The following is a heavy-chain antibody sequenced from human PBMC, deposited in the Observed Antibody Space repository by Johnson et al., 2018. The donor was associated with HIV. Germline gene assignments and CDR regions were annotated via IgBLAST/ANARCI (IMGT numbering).Heavy chain of an antibody. V-gene: IGHV3-48*01. J-gene: IGHJ3*02. CDR3: ARGYGVLIALLDALDI. D-gene: IGHD2-21*01. CDR1: GFTLSNYG. Sequence: VQLVESGGGVVQPGGSLRLPCVASGFTLSNYGMHWVRQAPGKGLEWVSYISSSRSTIYYADSVKGRFTISRDNAKNSLYLQMNSLRAEDTAVYYCARGYGVLIALLDALDIWGQGTMVTVSS. CDR2: ISSSRSTI.